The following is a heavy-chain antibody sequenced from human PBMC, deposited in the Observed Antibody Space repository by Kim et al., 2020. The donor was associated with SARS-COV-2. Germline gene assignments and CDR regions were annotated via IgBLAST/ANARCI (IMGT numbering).Heavy chain of an antibody. J-gene: IGHJ4*02. CDR1: GFTFDDYA. D-gene: IGHD6-19*01. CDR3: AKASYRVAGTGILDY. CDR2: ISGDGGST. V-gene: IGHV3-43*02. Sequence: GGSLRLSCAASGFTFDDYAMHWVRQAPGKGLEWVSLISGDGGSTYYADSVKGRFTISRDNSKNSLYLQMNSLRTEDTALYYCAKASYRVAGTGILDYWGQGTLVTVSS.